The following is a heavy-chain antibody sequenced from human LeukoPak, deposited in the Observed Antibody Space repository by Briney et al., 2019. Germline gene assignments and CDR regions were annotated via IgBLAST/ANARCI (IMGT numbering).Heavy chain of an antibody. CDR1: GFSFSAYP. CDR2: TYSGGST. Sequence: PGGSLRLSCAASGFSFSAYPMHWVRQAPGKGLEWVSVTYSGGSTYYADSVKGRFTISRDNSKNTLYLQMNSLRAEDTAVYYCVRDLNLWGQEPWSPSPQ. CDR3: VRDLNL. V-gene: IGHV3-66*01. J-gene: IGHJ4*02.